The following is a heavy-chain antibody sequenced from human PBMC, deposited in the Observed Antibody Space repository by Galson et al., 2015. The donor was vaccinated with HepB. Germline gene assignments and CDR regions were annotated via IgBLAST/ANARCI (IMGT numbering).Heavy chain of an antibody. CDR3: ASELQSYDFWSGSYYYGMDV. V-gene: IGHV3-21*01. CDR2: ISSSSSYI. J-gene: IGHJ6*02. Sequence: SLRLSCAASGFTFSSYSMNWVRQAPGKGLEWVSSISSSSSYIYYADSVKGRFTISRDNAKNSLYLQMNSLRAEDTAVYYCASELQSYDFWSGSYYYGMDVWGQGTTVTVSS. D-gene: IGHD3-3*01. CDR1: GFTFSSYS.